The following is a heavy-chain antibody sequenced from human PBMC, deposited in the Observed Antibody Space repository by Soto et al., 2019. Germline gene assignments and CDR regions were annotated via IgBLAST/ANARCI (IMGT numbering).Heavy chain of an antibody. J-gene: IGHJ6*02. CDR1: GGTFSSYA. V-gene: IGHV1-69*06. Sequence: ASVKVSCKASGGTFSSYAISWVRQAPGQGLEWMGGIIPIFGTANYAQKFQGRVTITADKSTSTAYMELSSLRSEDTAVYYCARGVGVVIGLYYYGMDVWGQGTTVTVSS. D-gene: IGHD3-3*01. CDR2: IIPIFGTA. CDR3: ARGVGVVIGLYYYGMDV.